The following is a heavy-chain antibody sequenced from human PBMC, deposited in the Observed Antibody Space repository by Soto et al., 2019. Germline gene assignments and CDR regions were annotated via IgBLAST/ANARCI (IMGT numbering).Heavy chain of an antibody. CDR1: GFTFSNAW. V-gene: IGHV3-15*01. CDR2: IKSKTDGGTT. D-gene: IGHD3-3*01. Sequence: VGSLRLSCAASGFTFSNAWMSWVRQAPGKGLEWVGRIKSKTDGGTTDYAAPVKGRFTISRDDSKNTLYLQMNSLKTEDTAVYYCTTGKIDYDFWSGYYYYGMDVWGQGTTVTVSS. CDR3: TTGKIDYDFWSGYYYYGMDV. J-gene: IGHJ6*02.